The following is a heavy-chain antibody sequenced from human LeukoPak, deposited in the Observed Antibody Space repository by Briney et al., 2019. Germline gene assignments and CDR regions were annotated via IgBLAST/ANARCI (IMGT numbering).Heavy chain of an antibody. CDR1: GFTFTSHS. Sequence: GGSLRLSCAASGFTFTSHSLSWVRQAPGKGLECVSYISSSGSTMHYADSMRGRFTISRDNAKKSLYLQMNSLRTEDTAIYYCAKDWSTNWSNWFDPWGQGTLVTVSS. D-gene: IGHD2-2*01. CDR3: AKDWSTNWSNWFDP. J-gene: IGHJ5*02. V-gene: IGHV3-48*01. CDR2: ISSSGSTM.